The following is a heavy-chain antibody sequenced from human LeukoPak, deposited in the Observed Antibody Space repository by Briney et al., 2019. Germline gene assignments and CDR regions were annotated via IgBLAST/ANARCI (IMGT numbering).Heavy chain of an antibody. CDR2: ISDTGGRT. V-gene: IGHV3-23*01. Sequence: GGSLRLSCATSGFTFSSYAVSWVRQAPGRGLECVSTISDTGGRTYYADSVKGRFTISRDNSKNTLYLQMNSLRAEDTAIYYCAKGTMYYDILDYWGQGT. J-gene: IGHJ4*02. CDR1: GFTFSSYA. CDR3: AKGTMYYDILDY. D-gene: IGHD3-9*01.